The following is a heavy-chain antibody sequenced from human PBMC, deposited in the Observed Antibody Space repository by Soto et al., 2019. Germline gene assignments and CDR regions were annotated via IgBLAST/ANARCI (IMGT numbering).Heavy chain of an antibody. CDR2: IYPGDSDT. D-gene: IGHD5-18*01. Sequence: GEALKVSCKVSGYSFSTYWIAWVRQMPGKGLEWMGIIYPGDSDTRYSPSFQGQVTISADKSISTAYLQWSSLKASDTAMYYCARAVDTAHMDVWGQGTTVTVSS. CDR1: GYSFSTYW. J-gene: IGHJ6*02. CDR3: ARAVDTAHMDV. V-gene: IGHV5-51*01.